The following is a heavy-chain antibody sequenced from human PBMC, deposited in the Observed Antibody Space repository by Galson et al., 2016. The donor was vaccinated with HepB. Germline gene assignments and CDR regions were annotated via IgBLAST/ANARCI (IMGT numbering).Heavy chain of an antibody. V-gene: IGHV3-33*01. D-gene: IGHD3-16*01. J-gene: IGHJ4*02. CDR3: AREYFGGFGDYVPLFDS. CDR1: GLIFSSHG. CDR2: ICLDVNDK. Sequence: SMRLSCAASGLIFSSHGMHWVRQAPGNGLEWVAVICLDVNDKDYADSVKGPFTIPRDNSKNTVYLQMNSLRAGDTAVYYCAREYFGGFGDYVPLFDSWGQGTLVTVSS.